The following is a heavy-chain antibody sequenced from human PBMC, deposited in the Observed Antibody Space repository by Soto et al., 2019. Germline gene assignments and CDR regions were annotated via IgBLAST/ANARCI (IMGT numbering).Heavy chain of an antibody. D-gene: IGHD3-9*01. CDR3: VKNSYYDILTGFDYFDY. V-gene: IGHV3-30*18. J-gene: IGHJ4*02. Sequence: PGGSLRLSCAASGFTFSRYGMHWVRQAPGKGLEWVAVMSYDGSNKWYADSVKGRFNVSRDNSKNTLYLQMNSLRAEDTAVYYCVKNSYYDILTGFDYFDYWGQGVPVTAPQ. CDR1: GFTFSRYG. CDR2: MSYDGSNK.